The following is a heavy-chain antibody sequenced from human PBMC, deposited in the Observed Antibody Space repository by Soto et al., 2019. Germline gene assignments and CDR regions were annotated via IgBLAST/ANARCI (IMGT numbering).Heavy chain of an antibody. CDR2: ISYDGSNK. Sequence: QVQLVESGGGVVQPGGSLRLSCAASGFTFSSYAMHWVRQAPGKGLEWVAVISYDGSNKYYADSVKGRFTISRDNSKNTLYLQMSSLRAEDTAVYYCAREGDSGSYTWGQGTLVTVSS. D-gene: IGHD1-26*01. V-gene: IGHV3-30-3*01. J-gene: IGHJ4*02. CDR3: AREGDSGSYT. CDR1: GFTFSSYA.